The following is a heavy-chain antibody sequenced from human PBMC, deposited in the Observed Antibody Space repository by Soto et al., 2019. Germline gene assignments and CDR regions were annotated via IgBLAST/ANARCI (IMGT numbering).Heavy chain of an antibody. J-gene: IGHJ3*02. D-gene: IGHD5-18*01. CDR2: IWYDGSNK. CDR3: ARQGYSSTYPAVGDAFDI. Sequence: QVQLVESGGGVVQPGRSLRLSCAASGFTFSSYGMHWVRQAPGKGLEWVAGIWYDGSNKYYADSVKGRFTISRDNYKNPRERQVNAVRAEDTAVYYRARQGYSSTYPAVGDAFDILFRGTIVSAS. CDR1: GFTFSSYG. V-gene: IGHV3-33*01.